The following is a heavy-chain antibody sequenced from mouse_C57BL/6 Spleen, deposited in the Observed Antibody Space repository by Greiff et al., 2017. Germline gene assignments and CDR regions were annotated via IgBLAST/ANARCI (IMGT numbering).Heavy chain of an antibody. D-gene: IGHD1-1*01. Sequence: EVQLVESGGGLVKPGGSLKLSCAASGFTFSDSGMHWVRQAPEKGLEWFAYISSGSSTLYYADTVKGRFTISRANAKNTLFLQKTSLMAEDTAMYYCARPHYYGSSYEDYAMDYWGQGTSVTVSS. CDR3: ARPHYYGSSYEDYAMDY. J-gene: IGHJ4*01. V-gene: IGHV5-17*01. CDR1: GFTFSDSG. CDR2: ISSGSSTL.